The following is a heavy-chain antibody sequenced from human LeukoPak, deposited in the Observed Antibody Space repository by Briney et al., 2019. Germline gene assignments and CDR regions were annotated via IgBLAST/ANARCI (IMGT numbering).Heavy chain of an antibody. CDR2: IYYSGST. D-gene: IGHD2-8*02. V-gene: IGHV4-61*01. J-gene: IGHJ5*02. CDR1: GGSVSSGSYY. CDR3: ARRSTGGDWFDP. Sequence: PSETLSLTCTVSGGSVSSGSYYWNWIRQPPGKGLEWIEYIYYSGSTNYNPSLKSRVTISVDTSKNQFSLKLSSVTAADTAVYYCARRSTGGDWFDPWGQGTLVTVSS.